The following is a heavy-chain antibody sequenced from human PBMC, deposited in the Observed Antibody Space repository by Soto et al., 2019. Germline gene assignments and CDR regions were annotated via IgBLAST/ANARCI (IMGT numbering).Heavy chain of an antibody. CDR3: ERYFQDAFDI. V-gene: IGHV3-48*02. J-gene: IGHJ3*02. D-gene: IGHD3-10*01. CDR1: GFTFSSYS. CDR2: ISSSSSTI. Sequence: PGGSLSLSCAASGFTFSSYSMSWVRQAPGKWLEWVSYISSSSSTIYYAYSVKGRFTISRDNAKNSLYLQMNRLRDEDTAVYYCERYFQDAFDIWGEGTMVNVS.